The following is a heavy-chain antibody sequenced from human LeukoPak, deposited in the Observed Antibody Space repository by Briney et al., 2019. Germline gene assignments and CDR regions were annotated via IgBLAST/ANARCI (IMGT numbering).Heavy chain of an antibody. J-gene: IGHJ5*02. D-gene: IGHD2-15*01. CDR1: GGSISSYY. Sequence: PSETLSLTCTVSGGSISSYYWSWIRQPPGKRLEWIGYIHYSGSTNYNPSLKSRVTISVDTSKNQFSLRLSSVTAADTAVYCANGGYCSGTSCYPNWFDPWGQGTLVTASS. CDR3: NGGYCSGTSCYPNWFDP. CDR2: IHYSGST. V-gene: IGHV4-59*01.